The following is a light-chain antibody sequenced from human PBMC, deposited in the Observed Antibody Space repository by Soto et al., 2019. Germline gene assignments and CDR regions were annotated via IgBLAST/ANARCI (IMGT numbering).Light chain of an antibody. CDR3: QCYGT. V-gene: IGKV1-5*03. CDR2: EAS. CDR1: QSLNVW. J-gene: IGKJ2*01. Sequence: DIQVTQSPSTLSASVGDRVTVTCRASQSLNVWLAWYQQKPGKAPKLLIREASSLHTGVPSRFSGSGSGTEFTLPIDGLPPDDFETYYCQCYGTFGQGTKVEIK.